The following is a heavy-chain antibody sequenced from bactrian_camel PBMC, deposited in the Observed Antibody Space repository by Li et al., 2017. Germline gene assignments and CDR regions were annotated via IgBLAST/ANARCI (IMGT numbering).Heavy chain of an antibody. CDR2: INGRGSA. CDR3: VSGGNLYLAFDY. Sequence: DVQLVESGGGLVQPGGSLRLSCAASTFTFSNYAMNWVRQAPGKGLEYVSKINGRGSAYYNDFAKGRFTISRDNAENTVYLQMNSLKPEDTAVYYCVSGGNLYLAFDYWGQGTQVTVS. J-gene: IGHJ6*01. D-gene: IGHD2*01. V-gene: IGHV3S40*01. CDR1: TFTFSNYA.